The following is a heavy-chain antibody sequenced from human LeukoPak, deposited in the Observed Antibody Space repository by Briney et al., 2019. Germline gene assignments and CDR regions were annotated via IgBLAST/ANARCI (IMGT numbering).Heavy chain of an antibody. V-gene: IGHV4-59*01. CDR2: IYYSGST. D-gene: IGHD4-23*01. CDR1: GGSISSYY. CDR3: ARGADYGGNSIQLFC. J-gene: IGHJ4*02. Sequence: SETLSLTCTVSGGSISSYYWSWIRQPPGKGLEWIGYIYYSGSTNYNPSLKSRVTISVDTSKNQFSLKLSSVTAADTAVYYCARGADYGGNSIQLFCWGQGTPVTVSS.